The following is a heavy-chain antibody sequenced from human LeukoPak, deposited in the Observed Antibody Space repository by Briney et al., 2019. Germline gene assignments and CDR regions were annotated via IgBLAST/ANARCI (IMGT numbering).Heavy chain of an antibody. CDR2: ISSSSSYI. V-gene: IGHV3-21*01. CDR3: ARDSMAAAGRPFDY. D-gene: IGHD6-13*01. J-gene: IGHJ4*02. Sequence: GGSLRLSCAASGFTFSSYSMNWVRQAPGKGLEWVSSISSSSSYIYYADSVKGRFTISRDNAKNSLYLQMNSLRAEDTPVYYCARDSMAAAGRPFDYWGQGTLVTVPS. CDR1: GFTFSSYS.